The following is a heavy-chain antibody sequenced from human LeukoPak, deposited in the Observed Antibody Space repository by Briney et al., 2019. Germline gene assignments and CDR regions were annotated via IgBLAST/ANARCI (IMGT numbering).Heavy chain of an antibody. CDR1: GFTFSSYA. CDR3: AREQANTISTNAFDI. D-gene: IGHD3-9*01. CDR2: ISYDGSNK. Sequence: GRSLRLSCAASGFTFSSYAMHWVRQAPGKGLEWVAVISYDGSNKYYADSVKGRFTISRDDSKNTLYLQMNSLRAEDTAVYYCAREQANTISTNAFDIWGQGTMVTVSS. V-gene: IGHV3-30-3*01. J-gene: IGHJ3*02.